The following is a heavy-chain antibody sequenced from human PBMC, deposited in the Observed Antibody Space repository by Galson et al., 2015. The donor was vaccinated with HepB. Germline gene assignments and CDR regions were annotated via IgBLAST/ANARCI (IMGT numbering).Heavy chain of an antibody. CDR2: IWYDGTYK. V-gene: IGHV3-33*01. CDR3: ARDSGNGGSQD. D-gene: IGHD2-8*01. J-gene: IGHJ4*02. Sequence: SLRLSCAASGFIFSNYGMQWVRQAPGTGLEWVAHIWYDGTYKHYADSVKGRFTISRDNAKNTLFLQMNSLRAEDTAVYYCARDSGNGGSQDWGQGTLVSVSS. CDR1: GFIFSNYG.